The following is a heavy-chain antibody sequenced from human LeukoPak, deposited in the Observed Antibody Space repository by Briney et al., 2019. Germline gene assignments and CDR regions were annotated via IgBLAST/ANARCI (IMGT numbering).Heavy chain of an antibody. Sequence: HPGGSLRLSCAASGFTFSSYAMHWVRQAPGKGLEWVAVISYDGSNKYYADSVKGRFTISRDNSKNTLYLQMNSLRAEDTAVYYCARDLGSGSYQPFDYWGHGTLVTVSS. CDR2: ISYDGSNK. CDR1: GFTFSSYA. V-gene: IGHV3-30*04. CDR3: ARDLGSGSYQPFDY. J-gene: IGHJ4*01. D-gene: IGHD3-10*01.